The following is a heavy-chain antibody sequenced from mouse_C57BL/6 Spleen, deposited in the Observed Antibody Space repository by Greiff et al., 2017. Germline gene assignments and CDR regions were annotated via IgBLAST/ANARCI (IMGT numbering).Heavy chain of an antibody. CDR3: ARCDYGSSYDFGY. Sequence: QVQLKQPGAELVKPGASVKMSCKASGYTFTSYWITWVKQRPGQGLEWIGDIYPGSGSTNYNEKFKSKATLTVDTSSSTAYMQLSSLTSEDSAVYYCARCDYGSSYDFGYWGQGTTLTVSS. CDR2: IYPGSGST. J-gene: IGHJ2*01. V-gene: IGHV1-55*01. D-gene: IGHD1-1*01. CDR1: GYTFTSYW.